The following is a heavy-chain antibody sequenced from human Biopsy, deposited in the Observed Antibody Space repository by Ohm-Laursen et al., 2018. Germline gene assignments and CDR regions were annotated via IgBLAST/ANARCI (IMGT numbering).Heavy chain of an antibody. V-gene: IGHV3-30*18. J-gene: IGHJ6*02. Sequence: LSLTCAASGFTFRTYGMHWVRLAPGKGLEWVAVISYDQITKHYADSVRGRFTISRDNSKNTLYLQVNSLRAEDTAVYYCAKDLSVYYYYGIDVWGQGTTITVSS. CDR3: AKDLSVYYYYGIDV. CDR1: GFTFRTYG. D-gene: IGHD5/OR15-5a*01. CDR2: ISYDQITK.